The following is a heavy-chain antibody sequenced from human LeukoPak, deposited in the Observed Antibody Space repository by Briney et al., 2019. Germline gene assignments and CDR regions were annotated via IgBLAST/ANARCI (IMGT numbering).Heavy chain of an antibody. V-gene: IGHV1-2*02. J-gene: IGHJ4*02. Sequence: ASVKVSCKASGGTFSSYAISWVRQAPGQGLEWMGWVNPNRGDTNYAQKFQGRVTMTTNTSISTAYMDLTRVTSGDTAVYYCARGTSWGHYWGQGTLLTVSP. CDR3: ARGTSWGHY. CDR1: GGTFSSYA. D-gene: IGHD3-16*01. CDR2: VNPNRGDT.